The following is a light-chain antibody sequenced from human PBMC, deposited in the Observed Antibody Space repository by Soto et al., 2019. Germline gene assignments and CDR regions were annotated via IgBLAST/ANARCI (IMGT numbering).Light chain of an antibody. Sequence: EIVMTQSPVTLSVSPRERATLSCRASQSVSSSYLAWYQQKPGQAPRLLIYGASSRATGIPDRFSGSGSGTDFTLTISRLEPEDFAVYYCQQYGSSLPTFGQGTRLEIK. CDR2: GAS. V-gene: IGKV3-20*01. CDR1: QSVSSSY. CDR3: QQYGSSLPT. J-gene: IGKJ5*01.